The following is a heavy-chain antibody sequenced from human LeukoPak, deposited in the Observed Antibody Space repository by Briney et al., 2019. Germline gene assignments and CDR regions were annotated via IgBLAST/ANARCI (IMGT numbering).Heavy chain of an antibody. J-gene: IGHJ4*02. CDR1: GFTFSSYD. V-gene: IGHV3-48*01. CDR3: ARDRPRPGYDSSGYYYSDYFDY. D-gene: IGHD3-22*01. CDR2: ISSSSSTI. Sequence: GGSLRLSCAASGFTFSSYDMSWVRQAPGKGLEWVSYISSSSSTIYYADSVKGRFTISRDNAKNSLYLQMNSLRAEDTAVYYCARDRPRPGYDSSGYYYSDYFDYWGQGTLVTVSS.